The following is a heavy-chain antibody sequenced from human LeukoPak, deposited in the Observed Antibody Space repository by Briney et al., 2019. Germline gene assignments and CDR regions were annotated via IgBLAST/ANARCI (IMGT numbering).Heavy chain of an antibody. D-gene: IGHD3-22*01. CDR1: GGSFSGYY. Sequence: KPSETLSLTCAVYGGSFSGYYWSWIRQPPGKGLEWIGEINHSGSTNHNPSLKSRVTISVDTSKNQFSPKLSSVTAADTAVYYCARVVSSGYYLKYNWFDPWGQGTLVTVSS. J-gene: IGHJ5*02. CDR2: INHSGST. V-gene: IGHV4-34*01. CDR3: ARVVSSGYYLKYNWFDP.